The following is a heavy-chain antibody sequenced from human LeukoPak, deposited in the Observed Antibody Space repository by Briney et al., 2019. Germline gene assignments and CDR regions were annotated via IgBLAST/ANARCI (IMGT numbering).Heavy chain of an antibody. V-gene: IGHV4-39*07. CDR2: IYYSGST. J-gene: IGHJ4*02. CDR3: ARDHPVAGMLY. Sequence: PSETLSLTCTVSGGSISSSSYYWGWIRQPPGKGLEWIGSIYYSGSTYYNPSLKSRVTISVDTSKNQFSLKLSSVTAADTAVYYCARDHPVAGMLYWGQGTLVTVSS. CDR1: GGSISSSSYY. D-gene: IGHD6-19*01.